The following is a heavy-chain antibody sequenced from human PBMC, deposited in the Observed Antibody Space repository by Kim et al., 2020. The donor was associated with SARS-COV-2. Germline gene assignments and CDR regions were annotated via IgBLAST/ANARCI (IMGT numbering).Heavy chain of an antibody. J-gene: IGHJ4*01. CDR2: ITASGTYK. V-gene: IGHV3-21*01. CDR1: GFTFSTYS. CDR3: ARVGYGLGTLWHFDS. D-gene: IGHD7-27*01. Sequence: GGSLRLSCVASGFTFSTYSLAWVRQAPGKGLQWVSSITASGTYKYYAASVRGRFTISRDSAKRSLSLQMNNLGGDDTAVYYCARVGYGLGTLWHFDSWG.